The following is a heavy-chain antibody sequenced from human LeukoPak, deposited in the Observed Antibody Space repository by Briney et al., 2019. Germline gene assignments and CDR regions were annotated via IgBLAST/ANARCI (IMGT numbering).Heavy chain of an antibody. CDR3: ARDGFPGAVTQNEGWWFFDL. J-gene: IGHJ2*01. Sequence: GGSLRLSCAASGFTFSNYGMHWVRQAPDKGLEWGAFIRYDGSNKYYADSVRGRFTISRDNSKNTLYLQMNSLRAEDTAVYFCARDGFPGAVTQNEGWWFFDLWGRGTLVTVSS. V-gene: IGHV3-30*02. CDR1: GFTFSNYG. D-gene: IGHD4-17*01. CDR2: IRYDGSNK.